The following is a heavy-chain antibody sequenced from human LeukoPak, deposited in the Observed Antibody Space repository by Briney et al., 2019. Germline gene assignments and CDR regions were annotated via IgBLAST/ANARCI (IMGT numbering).Heavy chain of an antibody. Sequence: ASVKVSCKVSGYTLTELSMHWVRQAPGKGLEWMGGFDPEDGETIYAQKFQGRVTMTEDTSTDTAYMELRSLRSEDTAVYYCATDLGYCSGGSCYARNAFDIWGQGTMVTVSS. CDR1: GYTLTELS. V-gene: IGHV1-24*01. J-gene: IGHJ3*02. CDR2: FDPEDGET. D-gene: IGHD2-15*01. CDR3: ATDLGYCSGGSCYARNAFDI.